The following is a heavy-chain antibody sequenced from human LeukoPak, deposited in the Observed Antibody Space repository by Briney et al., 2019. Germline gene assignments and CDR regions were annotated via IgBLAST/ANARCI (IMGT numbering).Heavy chain of an antibody. V-gene: IGHV1-8*01. J-gene: IGHJ4*02. CDR1: GYTFTSYD. Sequence: ASVKVSCKASGYTFTSYDINWVRRATGQGLEWMGWMNPNSGNTGYAQKFQGRVTMTRDMSTSTVYMELSSLRSEDTAVYYCARGVYSYGPGPVVYWGQGTLVTVSS. CDR3: ARGVYSYGPGPVVY. CDR2: MNPNSGNT. D-gene: IGHD5-18*01.